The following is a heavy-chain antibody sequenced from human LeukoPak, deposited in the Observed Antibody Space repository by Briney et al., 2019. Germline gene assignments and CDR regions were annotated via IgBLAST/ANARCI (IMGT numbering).Heavy chain of an antibody. Sequence: SETLSLXCTVSGGSISSYYWSWIRQPAGKGLEWIGRNYTSGSTNYNPSLKSRVTMSVDTSKNQFSLKLSSVTAADTAVYYCARGQYSSSWYGDAFDIWGQGTVVTVSS. CDR2: NYTSGST. D-gene: IGHD6-13*01. V-gene: IGHV4-4*07. J-gene: IGHJ3*02. CDR1: GGSISSYY. CDR3: ARGQYSSSWYGDAFDI.